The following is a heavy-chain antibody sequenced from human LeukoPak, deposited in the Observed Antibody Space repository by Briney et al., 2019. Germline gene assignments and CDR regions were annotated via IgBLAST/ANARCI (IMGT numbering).Heavy chain of an antibody. Sequence: GASVKVSCKASGGTFSSYAISWVRLAPGQGLEWMGGIIPIFGTANYAQKFQGRVTITADESTSTAYMELSSLRSEDTAVYYCATQRAEGVHLYYFDYWGQGTLVTVSS. CDR2: IIPIFGTA. D-gene: IGHD1-1*01. J-gene: IGHJ4*02. CDR3: ATQRAEGVHLYYFDY. V-gene: IGHV1-69*13. CDR1: GGTFSSYA.